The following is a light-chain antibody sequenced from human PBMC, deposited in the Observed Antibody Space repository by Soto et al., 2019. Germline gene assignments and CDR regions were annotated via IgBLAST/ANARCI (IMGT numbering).Light chain of an antibody. V-gene: IGKV3-20*01. Sequence: EIVLTQSPGTLSLSPGERFTLSVMASQSVSSSSLAWYQQKPGQAPRLLIYGASSRATGIPDRFSGSGSGTDFTLTISRLEPEDFAVFYCQQYGTSPITFGQGTKVDIK. CDR2: GAS. CDR3: QQYGTSPIT. J-gene: IGKJ1*01. CDR1: QSVSSSS.